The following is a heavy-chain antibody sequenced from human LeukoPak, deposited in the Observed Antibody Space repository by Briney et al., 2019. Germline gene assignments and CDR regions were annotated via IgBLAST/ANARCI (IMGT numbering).Heavy chain of an antibody. V-gene: IGHV3-21*01. Sequence: GGSLRLSCAASGFTFSSYSMNWVRQAPGKGLEWVSSISSSSSYIYYADSVKGRFTISRDNAKNSLYLQMNSLRAEDTAVYYCLGSGSGHYYFDFWAQGALVTVSS. CDR1: GFTFSSYS. J-gene: IGHJ4*02. CDR3: LGSGSGHYYFDF. D-gene: IGHD6-19*01. CDR2: ISSSSSYI.